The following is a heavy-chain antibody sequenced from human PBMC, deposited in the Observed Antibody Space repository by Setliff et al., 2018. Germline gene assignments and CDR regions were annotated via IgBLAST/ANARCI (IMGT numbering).Heavy chain of an antibody. D-gene: IGHD2-2*01. V-gene: IGHV4-39*07. Sequence: ASETLSLTCTVSGFSINSGTHFWGWIRQPPGKGLEWIGRIHYSGSTYYNPSLESRVTMSVDTSKSQFSLNLYSVTAADTAVYYCARTSTGRYFDLWGRGTLVTVSS. CDR1: GFSINSGTHF. CDR2: IHYSGST. CDR3: ARTSTGRYFDL. J-gene: IGHJ2*01.